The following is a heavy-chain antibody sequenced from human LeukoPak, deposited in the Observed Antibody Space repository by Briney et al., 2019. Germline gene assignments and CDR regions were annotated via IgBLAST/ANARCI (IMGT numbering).Heavy chain of an antibody. CDR2: ISGSGGST. CDR1: GFTFSSYA. D-gene: IGHD6-13*01. J-gene: IGHJ4*02. V-gene: IGHV3-23*01. CDR3: AKDLLPKLVLSLFDY. Sequence: GGSLRLSCAASGFTFSSYAMSWVRQAPGKGLEWVLAISGSGGSTYYADSVKGRFTISRDNSKNTLYLQMNSLRAEDTAVYYCAKDLLPKLVLSLFDYWGQGTLVTVSS.